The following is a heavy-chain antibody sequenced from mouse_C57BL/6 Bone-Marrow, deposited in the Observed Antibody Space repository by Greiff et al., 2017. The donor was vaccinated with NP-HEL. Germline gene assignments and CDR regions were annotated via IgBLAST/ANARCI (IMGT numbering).Heavy chain of an antibody. CDR3: TRRDYAYEDY. CDR1: GYTFTDYE. D-gene: IGHD2-2*01. Sequence: QVPLQQSGAELVRPGASVTLSCKASGYTFTDYEMHWVKQTPVHGLEWIGAIDPETGGTAYNQKFKGKAILTADKSSSTAYLELRSLTSEDSAVYYCTRRDYAYEDYWGQGTTLTVSS. J-gene: IGHJ2*01. V-gene: IGHV1-15*01. CDR2: IDPETGGT.